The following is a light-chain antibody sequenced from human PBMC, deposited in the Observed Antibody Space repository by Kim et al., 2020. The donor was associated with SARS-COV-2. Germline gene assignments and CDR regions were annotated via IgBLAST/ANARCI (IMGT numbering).Light chain of an antibody. CDR3: QAWDSNPWV. CDR1: KLVDKC. J-gene: IGLJ3*02. V-gene: IGLV3-1*01. CDR2: EDT. Sequence: EPIGQTDSICCAGDKLVDKCVCGYQQKPGQSPVLLIYEDTKRPAGVPVRLSGSYSGNTATLTISGTKAMDEADYYCQAWDSNPWVFGGGTQLTVL.